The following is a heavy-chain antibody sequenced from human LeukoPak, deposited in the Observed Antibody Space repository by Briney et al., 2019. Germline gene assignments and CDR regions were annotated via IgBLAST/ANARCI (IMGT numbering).Heavy chain of an antibody. D-gene: IGHD3-22*01. Sequence: SETLSLTCAVSGYSISSGYYWGWIRQPAGNGLEWIGSIYHSGSTYYNPSLKSRVTISVDTSKNQFSLKLSSVTAADTAVYYCARPIYYDSSGYLYWGQGTLVTVSS. CDR1: GYSISSGYY. V-gene: IGHV4-38-2*01. CDR2: IYHSGST. CDR3: ARPIYYDSSGYLY. J-gene: IGHJ4*02.